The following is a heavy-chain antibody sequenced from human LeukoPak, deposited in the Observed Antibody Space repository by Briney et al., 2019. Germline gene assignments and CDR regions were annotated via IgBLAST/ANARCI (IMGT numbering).Heavy chain of an antibody. CDR2: ISWNSGTI. CDR1: GFIFDDYA. Sequence: PGGSLRLSCAASGFIFDDYAMHWVRQAPGKGLEWVSGISWNSGTIVYGDSVKGRFTISRDNAKNSLYLQMNSLRTEDTALYYCAKGLDIVPKSGFDPWGQGTLVTVFS. J-gene: IGHJ5*02. CDR3: AKGLDIVPKSGFDP. D-gene: IGHD5-12*01. V-gene: IGHV3-9*01.